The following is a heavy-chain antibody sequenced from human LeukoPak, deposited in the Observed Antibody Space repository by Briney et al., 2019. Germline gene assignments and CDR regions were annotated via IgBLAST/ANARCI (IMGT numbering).Heavy chain of an antibody. CDR2: ISYDGSNK. D-gene: IGHD6-13*01. Sequence: GRSLRLSCAASGFTFSSYAMHWVRQAPGKGLEWVAVISYDGSNKYYADSVKGRFTISRDNSKNTLYLQMNSLRAEDTAVYYCARDVNEYSSSWFYYYYYGMDVWGQGTTVTVSS. CDR3: ARDVNEYSSSWFYYYYYGMDV. J-gene: IGHJ6*02. CDR1: GFTFSSYA. V-gene: IGHV3-30*04.